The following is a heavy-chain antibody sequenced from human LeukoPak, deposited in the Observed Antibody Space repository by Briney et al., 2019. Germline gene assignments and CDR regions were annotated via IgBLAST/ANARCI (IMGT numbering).Heavy chain of an antibody. CDR3: AILTGYCSSTSCYGSRFGRYYYMDV. CDR1: GFTFSSYG. V-gene: IGHV3-30*03. D-gene: IGHD2-2*01. J-gene: IGHJ6*03. CDR2: ISYDGSNK. Sequence: PGGSLRLSCAASGFTFSSYGMHWVRQAPGKGLEWVAVISYDGSNKYYADSVKGRFTISRDNSKNTLYLQMNSLRAEDTAVYYCAILTGYCSSTSCYGSRFGRYYYMDVWGKGTTVTVSS.